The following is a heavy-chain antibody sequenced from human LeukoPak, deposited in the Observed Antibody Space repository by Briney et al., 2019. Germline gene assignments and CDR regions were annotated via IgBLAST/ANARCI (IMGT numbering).Heavy chain of an antibody. J-gene: IGHJ4*02. CDR3: TRVIVAVPGYFDYFDF. Sequence: GGSLRLSCAASGFTFSNYWLTWVRQAPGQGLEWVANINEDGSNKWHLGSVKGRFTVSRDNARNALYLQMNSLRVEDTAVYYCTRVIVAVPGYFDYFDFWGQGALVTVSS. V-gene: IGHV3-7*01. D-gene: IGHD6-19*01. CDR2: INEDGSNK. CDR1: GFTFSNYW.